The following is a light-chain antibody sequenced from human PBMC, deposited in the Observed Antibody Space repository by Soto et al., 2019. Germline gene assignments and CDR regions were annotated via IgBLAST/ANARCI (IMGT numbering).Light chain of an antibody. CDR1: QSISTY. V-gene: IGKV1-33*01. Sequence: DIQMTQSPSSLSASVRDRITITWRASQSISTYLNWYQQKPGKAPKLLIYDASNLETGVPSRFSGSGSGTDFTFTISSLQPEDIATYYCQQYDNLPLTFGGGTKVDVK. CDR3: QQYDNLPLT. CDR2: DAS. J-gene: IGKJ4*01.